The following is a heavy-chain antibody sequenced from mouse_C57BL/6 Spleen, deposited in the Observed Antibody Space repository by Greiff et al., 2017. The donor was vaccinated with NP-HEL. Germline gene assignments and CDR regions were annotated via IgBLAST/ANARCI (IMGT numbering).Heavy chain of an antibody. D-gene: IGHD4-1*01. CDR2: IDPETGGT. CDR3: ARGVRNWAFAY. J-gene: IGHJ3*01. CDR1: GYTFTDYE. Sequence: QVQLQQSGAELVRPGASVTLSCKASGYTFTDYEMHWVKQTPVHGLEWIGAIDPETGGTAYNQKFKGKAILTADKSSSNAYMELRSLTSEDSAVYYCARGVRNWAFAYWGQGTLVTVSA. V-gene: IGHV1-15*01.